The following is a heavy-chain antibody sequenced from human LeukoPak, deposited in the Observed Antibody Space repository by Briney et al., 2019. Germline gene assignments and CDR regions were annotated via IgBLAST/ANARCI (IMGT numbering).Heavy chain of an antibody. Sequence: SETLSLTCTVSGGSISSSSYYWGWIRQPPGKGLEWIGSIYYSGSTYYNPSLKSRVTISVDTSKNQFSLELSSVTAADTAVYYCARVENYCSSLTCSASLAYWGQGTLVTVSS. V-gene: IGHV4-39*07. CDR2: IYYSGST. CDR1: GGSISSSSYY. CDR3: ARVENYCSSLTCSASLAY. D-gene: IGHD2-2*01. J-gene: IGHJ4*02.